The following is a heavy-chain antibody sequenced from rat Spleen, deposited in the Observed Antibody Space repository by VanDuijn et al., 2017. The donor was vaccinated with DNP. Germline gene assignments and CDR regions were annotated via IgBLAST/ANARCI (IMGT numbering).Heavy chain of an antibody. D-gene: IGHD1-10*01. CDR1: GFIFSNYW. V-gene: IGHV5-31*01. Sequence: EVQLVESGGGPVQPGRSLKLSCVASGFIFSNYWMTWIRQAPGKGLEWVASITNTGGITYYPDSVRGRFTISRDNAKSTLYLQMDSLRSEDTATYYCVSQLFDYWGQGVMVTVSS. J-gene: IGHJ2*01. CDR3: VSQLFDY. CDR2: ITNTGGIT.